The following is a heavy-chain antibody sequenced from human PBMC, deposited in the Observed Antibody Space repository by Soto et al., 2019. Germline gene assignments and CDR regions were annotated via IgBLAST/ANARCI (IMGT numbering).Heavy chain of an antibody. CDR1: GFTVSSNY. CDR3: AKRIRDLKAFDI. J-gene: IGHJ3*02. V-gene: IGHV3-53*01. D-gene: IGHD1-20*01. Sequence: GGSLRLSCAASGFTVSSNYMSWVRQAPGKGLEWVSVIYSGGSTYYADSVKGRFTISRDNSKNTLYLQMNSLRAEDTAVYYCAKRIRDLKAFDIWGQGTMVTVSS. CDR2: IYSGGST.